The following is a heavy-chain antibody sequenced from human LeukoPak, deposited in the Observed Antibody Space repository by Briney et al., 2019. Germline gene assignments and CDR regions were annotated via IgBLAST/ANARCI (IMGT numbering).Heavy chain of an antibody. Sequence: SETLSLTCAVYGGSFSGYYWSWIRQPPGKGLEWIGEINHSGSTNYSPSLKSRVTISVDTSKNQFSLKLSSVTAADTAVYYCARGGAATITDYYYMDVWGKGTTVTVSS. V-gene: IGHV4-34*01. D-gene: IGHD5-12*01. CDR1: GGSFSGYY. CDR2: INHSGST. CDR3: ARGGAATITDYYYMDV. J-gene: IGHJ6*03.